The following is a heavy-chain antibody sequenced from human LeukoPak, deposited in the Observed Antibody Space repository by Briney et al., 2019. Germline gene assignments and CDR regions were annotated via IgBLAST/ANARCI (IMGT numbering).Heavy chain of an antibody. CDR2: ISGSGGST. V-gene: IGHV3-23*01. CDR3: AKVSGYCANGVCFSYY. Sequence: GGSLRLSCAASGFTFSSYAMSWVRQAPGKGLEWVSAISGSGGSTYYADSVKGRFTISRDNSKNTLYLQMNSLSAEDTAVYYCAKVSGYCANGVCFSYYWGQGTLVTVSS. D-gene: IGHD2-8*01. CDR1: GFTFSSYA. J-gene: IGHJ4*02.